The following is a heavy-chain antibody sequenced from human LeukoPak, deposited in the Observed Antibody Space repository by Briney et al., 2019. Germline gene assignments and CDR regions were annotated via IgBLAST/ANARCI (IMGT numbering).Heavy chain of an antibody. Sequence: GGSLRLSCAASGFTFSSYSMNWVRQAPGKGLEWVSSISSSSSYIYYADSVKGRLTISRDNAKNSLYLQMNSLRAEDTAVYYCASTRRDYGDYDSDYWGQGTLVTVSS. J-gene: IGHJ4*02. CDR1: GFTFSSYS. CDR3: ASTRRDYGDYDSDY. D-gene: IGHD4-17*01. V-gene: IGHV3-21*01. CDR2: ISSSSSYI.